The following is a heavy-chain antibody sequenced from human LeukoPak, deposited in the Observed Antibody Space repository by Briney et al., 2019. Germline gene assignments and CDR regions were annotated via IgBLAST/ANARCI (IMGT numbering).Heavy chain of an antibody. D-gene: IGHD3-9*01. CDR3: AKTVVNAILTEYYFSY. J-gene: IGHJ4*02. CDR2: VKQEGIEK. CDR1: GFIFTNYW. Sequence: GGSLRLSCAASGFIFTNYWMSWVRQAPGKGLEWVASVKQEGIEKHYVDSVRGRFSISRDNAKKSVYLQMSSLRAEDTAVYYCAKTVVNAILTEYYFSYWGQGALVTVSS. V-gene: IGHV3-7*01.